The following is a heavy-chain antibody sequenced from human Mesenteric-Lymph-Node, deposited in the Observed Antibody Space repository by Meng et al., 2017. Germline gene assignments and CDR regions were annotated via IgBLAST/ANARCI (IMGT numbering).Heavy chain of an antibody. CDR1: GGSISSYY. J-gene: IGHJ2*01. Sequence: SETLSLTCTVSGGSISSYYWSWIRQPPGKGLEWIGYIYYSGSTNYNPSLKSRVTISVDTSKNQFSLKLSSVTAADTAVYYCARGRTAYSSSWYGFWYFDLWGRGTLVTVSS. V-gene: IGHV4-59*12. D-gene: IGHD6-13*01. CDR3: ARGRTAYSSSWYGFWYFDL. CDR2: IYYSGST.